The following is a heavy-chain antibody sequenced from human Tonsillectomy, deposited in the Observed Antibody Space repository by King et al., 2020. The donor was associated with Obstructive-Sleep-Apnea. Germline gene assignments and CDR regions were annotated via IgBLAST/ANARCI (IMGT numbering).Heavy chain of an antibody. Sequence: QLQESGPGLVKPSETLSLTCTVSGGSISSSTYYWGWIRQPPGKGLEWIGSIYYNGSTYFNPSLKSRVTISVDTSKNHFSLKLSSVTAADTAVYYCARVWWQQLVGNWFDPWGQGTLVTVSS. CDR3: ARVWWQQLVGNWFDP. D-gene: IGHD6-13*01. V-gene: IGHV4-39*07. CDR1: GGSISSSTYY. J-gene: IGHJ5*02. CDR2: IYYNGST.